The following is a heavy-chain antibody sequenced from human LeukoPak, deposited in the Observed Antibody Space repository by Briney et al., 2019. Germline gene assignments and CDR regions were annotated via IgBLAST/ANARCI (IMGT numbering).Heavy chain of an antibody. CDR3: AGSVSYLRY. J-gene: IGHJ4*02. CDR2: TYYRSKWFY. CDR1: GDTVSSSSAV. Sequence: SQTLSLTCTISGDTVSSSSAVWHWIRQSPSRGLEWLGRTYYRSKWFYDYAVSVKSRISLSPDTSKNQFSLQLNSVTPEDTAVYYCAGSVSYLRYWGQGALVAVSS. D-gene: IGHD3-10*01. V-gene: IGHV6-1*01.